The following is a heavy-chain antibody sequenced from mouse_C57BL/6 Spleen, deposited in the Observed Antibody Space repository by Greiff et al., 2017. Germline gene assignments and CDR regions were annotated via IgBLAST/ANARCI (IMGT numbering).Heavy chain of an antibody. J-gene: IGHJ4*01. CDR2: IYPGDGDT. V-gene: IGHV1-82*01. Sequence: QVQLQQSGPELVKPGASVKISCKASGYAFSSSWMNWVKQRPGKGLEWIGRIYPGDGDTNYTGKFKGKATLPADKSSSTAAKQRSSRTSDDAAVYFCARSLGRYAMDYWGQGTSVTVSS. D-gene: IGHD4-1*01. CDR3: ARSLGRYAMDY. CDR1: GYAFSSSW.